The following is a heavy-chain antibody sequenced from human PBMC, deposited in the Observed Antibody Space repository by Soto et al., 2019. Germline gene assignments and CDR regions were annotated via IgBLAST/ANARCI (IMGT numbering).Heavy chain of an antibody. CDR1: GYSFTSYW. Sequence: PGESLKISCKGSGYSFTSYWIGWVRQMPGKGLEWMGIIYPGYSDTRYSPSFQGQVTISADKSISTAYLQWSSLKASDTAIYYCARAAAAGKYYYGVDVWGQGTTVTVSS. CDR2: IYPGYSDT. J-gene: IGHJ6*02. D-gene: IGHD6-13*01. CDR3: ARAAAAGKYYYGVDV. V-gene: IGHV5-51*01.